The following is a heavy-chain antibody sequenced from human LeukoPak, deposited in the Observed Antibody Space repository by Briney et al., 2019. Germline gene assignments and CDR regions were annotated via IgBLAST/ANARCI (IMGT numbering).Heavy chain of an antibody. CDR1: GGSISSGYYY. D-gene: IGHD7-27*01. V-gene: IGHV4-39*07. J-gene: IGHJ4*02. CDR2: IYYSGST. CDR3: ARVPLGITHFDY. Sequence: PSETLSLTCTVSGGSISSGYYYRGWIRQPPGKGLEWIGSIYYSGSTYYNPSLKSRVTISVDTSKNQFSLKLSSVTAADTAVYYCARVPLGITHFDYWGQGTLVAVSS.